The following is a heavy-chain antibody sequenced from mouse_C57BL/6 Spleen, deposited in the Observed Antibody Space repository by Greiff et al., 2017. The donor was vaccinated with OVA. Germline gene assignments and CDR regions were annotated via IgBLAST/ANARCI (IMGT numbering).Heavy chain of an antibody. D-gene: IGHD2-5*01. V-gene: IGHV1-59*01. CDR2: IAPSDSYT. Sequence: QVQLQQPGAELVRPGTSVKLSCKASGYTFTSYWMHWVKQRPGQGLEWIGVIAPSDSYTNYNQKFKGKATLTVDTSSSTAYMQLSSLTSEDSAVYYCARAYSNYGYAMDYWGQGTSVTVSS. J-gene: IGHJ4*01. CDR1: GYTFTSYW. CDR3: ARAYSNYGYAMDY.